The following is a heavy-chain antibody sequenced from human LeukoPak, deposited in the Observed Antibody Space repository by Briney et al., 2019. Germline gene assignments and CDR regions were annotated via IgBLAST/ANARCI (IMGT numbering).Heavy chain of an antibody. J-gene: IGHJ5*02. D-gene: IGHD4-17*01. CDR3: SRTVNSWFDP. V-gene: IGHV1-46*01. Sequence: ASVKISCKPSGYTFINHYIHWVRQAPGQGLEWMEVVRPGDGRTSYAQNFQGRVSMTTDTSTSTAYMELRSLRSEDTALYYCSRTVNSWFDPWGQGTPVTVAS. CDR2: VRPGDGRT. CDR1: GYTFINHY.